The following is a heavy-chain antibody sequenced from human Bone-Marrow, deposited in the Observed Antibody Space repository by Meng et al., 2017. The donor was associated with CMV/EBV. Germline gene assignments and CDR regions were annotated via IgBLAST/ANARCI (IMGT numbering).Heavy chain of an antibody. CDR2: ISSSSSYI. J-gene: IGHJ5*01. Sequence: GESLKISCAASGFTFSSYSMNWVRQAPGKGLEWVSSISSSSSYIYYADSVEGRFTISRDNAKNSLYLQMNSLRAEDTAVYYCARVNWAAQYKWFDPWGQGTLVTVSS. V-gene: IGHV3-21*01. CDR3: ARVNWAAQYKWFDP. CDR1: GFTFSSYS. D-gene: IGHD2-15*01.